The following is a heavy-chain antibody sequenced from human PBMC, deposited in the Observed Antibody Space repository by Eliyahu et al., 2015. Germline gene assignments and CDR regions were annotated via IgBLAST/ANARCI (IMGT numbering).Heavy chain of an antibody. CDR3: ARSTSGYSDYDLDY. Sequence: QVTLRESGPALVKPTQTLTLTCTFSGFSLSTSGMCVSWIRQPPGKALEWLARIDWDDDKYYSTSLKTRLTISKDTSKNQVVLTMTNMDPVDTATYYCARSTSGYSDYDLDYWGQGTLVTVSS. V-gene: IGHV2-70*15. CDR1: GFSLSTSGMC. J-gene: IGHJ4*02. CDR2: IDWDDDK. D-gene: IGHD5-12*01.